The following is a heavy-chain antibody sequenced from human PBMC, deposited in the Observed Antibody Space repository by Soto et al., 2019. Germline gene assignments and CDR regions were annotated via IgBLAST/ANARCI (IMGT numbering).Heavy chain of an antibody. CDR2: VYHSGTT. D-gene: IGHD3-10*01. CDR1: GVSITGSY. Sequence: SETLSLTCSVSGVSITGSYWSWIRQPPGKTLEWIGYVYHSGTTTYNPSLKSRVSISVDTSKNQFSLRLTSVIAADTAVYYCAAGMPDGARSLAGCDYWGQGILVTVSS. J-gene: IGHJ4*02. V-gene: IGHV4-59*01. CDR3: AAGMPDGARSLAGCDY.